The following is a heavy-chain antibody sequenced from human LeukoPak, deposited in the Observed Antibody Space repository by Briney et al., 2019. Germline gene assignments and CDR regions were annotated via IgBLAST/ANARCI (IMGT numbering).Heavy chain of an antibody. CDR2: IYPGDSDT. CDR3: ARRRDLYSGSYYPFDY. V-gene: IGHV5-51*01. Sequence: GESLKISCKGSGYSFTTYWIGWVRQMPGKGLEWMGIIYPGDSDTKYSPSFQGQVTISADKSISTAYLQWSSLKASDTAMYYCARRRDLYSGSYYPFDYWGQGTLVTVSS. CDR1: GYSFTTYW. D-gene: IGHD1-26*01. J-gene: IGHJ4*02.